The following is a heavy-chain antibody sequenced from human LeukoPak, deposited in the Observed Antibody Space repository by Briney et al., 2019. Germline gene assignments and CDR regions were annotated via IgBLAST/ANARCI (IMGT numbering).Heavy chain of an antibody. CDR2: VSTSGDTT. Sequence: PGGSLRLSCAASGFTFSSFPMTWVRQAPGKGLEWVSAVSTSGDTTYYADSVKGRFTISRDNSKNTLYLQMNSLRAEDTAVYYCAKQQRSIAVAGSDYWGQGTLVTVSS. V-gene: IGHV3-23*01. D-gene: IGHD6-19*01. CDR1: GFTFSSFP. CDR3: AKQQRSIAVAGSDY. J-gene: IGHJ4*02.